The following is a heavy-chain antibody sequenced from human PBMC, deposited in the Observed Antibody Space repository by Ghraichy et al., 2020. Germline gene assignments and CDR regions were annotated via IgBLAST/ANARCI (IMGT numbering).Heavy chain of an antibody. V-gene: IGHV3-7*01. J-gene: IGHJ4*02. Sequence: GGSLRLSCAASGFTLSRHWMSWVRQAPGKGLEWVAEIKEDGSEKYYVDFVKGRFTISRDNAKNSLFLQMNSLTAEDTAVFYCASFYVCWGQGTLVTVSS. CDR2: IKEDGSEK. CDR3: ASFYVC. CDR1: GFTLSRHW. D-gene: IGHD2/OR15-2a*01.